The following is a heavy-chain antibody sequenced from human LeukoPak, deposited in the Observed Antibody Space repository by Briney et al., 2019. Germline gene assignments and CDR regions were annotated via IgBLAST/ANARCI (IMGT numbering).Heavy chain of an antibody. CDR3: ARDQGPAVGEFDP. J-gene: IGHJ5*02. V-gene: IGHV1-69*13. CDR1: GGTFSSYA. CDR2: IIPIFGTA. Sequence: SVKVSCKASGGTFSSYAISWVRQAPGQGLEWMGGIIPIFGTANYAQKFQGRVTITADESTGTAYMQLSSLRSEDTAVYYCARDQGPAVGEFDPWGQGTLVTVSS. D-gene: IGHD6-13*01.